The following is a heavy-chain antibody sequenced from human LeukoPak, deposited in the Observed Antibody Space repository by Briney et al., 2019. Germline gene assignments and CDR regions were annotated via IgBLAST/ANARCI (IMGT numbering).Heavy chain of an antibody. J-gene: IGHJ4*02. Sequence: GGSLRLSCAASGFTFSSSWMHWVRQAPEKGLVWVSRINSDGSSTSYADSVKGRFTISRDNAKNSLYPQMNSLRAEDTAVYYCARGASRRHIVVVTATRYYFDYWGQGTLVTVSS. CDR1: GFTFSSSW. CDR3: ARGASRRHIVVVTATRYYFDY. D-gene: IGHD2-21*02. CDR2: INSDGSST. V-gene: IGHV3-74*01.